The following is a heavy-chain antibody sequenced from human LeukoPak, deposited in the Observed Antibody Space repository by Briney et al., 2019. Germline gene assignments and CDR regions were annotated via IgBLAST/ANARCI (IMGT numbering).Heavy chain of an antibody. V-gene: IGHV1-46*03. Sequence: ASVQVSCKASGYTFTSYYMHWVRQAPGQGLEWMGIINPSGGSTSYAQKFQGRVTMTRDTSTSTVYMELSSLRSEDTAVYYCAREGIVVVPAAIQESYYYYYMDVWGKGTTVTVSS. CDR3: AREGIVVVPAAIQESYYYYYMDV. D-gene: IGHD2-2*01. J-gene: IGHJ6*03. CDR1: GYTFTSYY. CDR2: INPSGGST.